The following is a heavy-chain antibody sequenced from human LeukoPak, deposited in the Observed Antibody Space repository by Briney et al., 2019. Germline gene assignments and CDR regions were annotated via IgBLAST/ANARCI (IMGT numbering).Heavy chain of an antibody. CDR2: IIPIFGTA. CDR3: ARGSWSAFDI. CDR1: GGTFSSYA. Sequence: TSVKVSCKASGGTFSSYAISWVRQAPGQGLELMGGIIPIFGTANYAQKFQGRVTITADESTSTAYMELSSLRSEDTAVYYCARGSWSAFDIWGQGTMVTVSS. V-gene: IGHV1-69*13. D-gene: IGHD3-3*01. J-gene: IGHJ3*02.